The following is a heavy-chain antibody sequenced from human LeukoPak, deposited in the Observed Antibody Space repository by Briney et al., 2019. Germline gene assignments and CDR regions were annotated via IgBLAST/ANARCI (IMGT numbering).Heavy chain of an antibody. D-gene: IGHD4-17*01. CDR2: MNPNSGNT. J-gene: IGHJ4*02. V-gene: IGHV1-8*01. Sequence: GASVKVSCKASGYTFTSYDINWVRQATGQGLEWMGWMNPNSGNTGYAQKFQGRVTMTRNTSISTAYMELSSLRSEDTAVYYCARSTNDYGDYVHSGWGQGTLVTVSS. CDR3: ARSTNDYGDYVHSG. CDR1: GYTFTSYD.